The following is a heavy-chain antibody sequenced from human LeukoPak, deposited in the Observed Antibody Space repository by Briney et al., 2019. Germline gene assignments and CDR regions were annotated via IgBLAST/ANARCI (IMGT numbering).Heavy chain of an antibody. CDR1: GGSISSSSYY. J-gene: IGHJ5*02. CDR2: IYYSGST. Sequence: SETLSLTCTVSGGSISSSSYYWGWIRQPPGKGLEWIGSIYYSGSTYYNPSLKSRVTISVDTSKNQFSLKLSSVTAADTAVYYCARIAAAGRGPNWFDPWGQGTLATVSS. CDR3: ARIAAAGRGPNWFDP. D-gene: IGHD6-13*01. V-gene: IGHV4-39*01.